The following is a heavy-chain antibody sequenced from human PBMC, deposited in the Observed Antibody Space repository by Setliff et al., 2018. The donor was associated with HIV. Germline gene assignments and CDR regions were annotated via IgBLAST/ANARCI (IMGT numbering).Heavy chain of an antibody. D-gene: IGHD2-21*01. Sequence: KPSETLSLTCTFSGDSISSGNYYWSWIRQPAGKGLEWIGYIYISGNTMYNPSLKSRVTMSLDTPKNQVSLKLTSVTAADTAVYYCARRSIVGSTRGYYYYALDVWGQGTTVTVSS. J-gene: IGHJ6*02. CDR2: IYISGNT. CDR3: ARRSIVGSTRGYYYYALDV. V-gene: IGHV4-61*09. CDR1: GDSISSGNYY.